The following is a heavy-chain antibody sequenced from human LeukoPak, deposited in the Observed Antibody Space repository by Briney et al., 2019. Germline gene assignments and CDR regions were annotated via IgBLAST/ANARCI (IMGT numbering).Heavy chain of an antibody. CDR2: THSSGIS. D-gene: IGHD6-13*01. J-gene: IGHJ4*02. Sequence: PSQTLSLTCSVSGGSISSGTYFWSWIRQRPGKGLEWIGYTHSSGISYSNPSLKSRVTISADTSKNQLSLKLSSVTAADTAVYYCARVPTGGLAAAGPWGGVWGQGTLVTVSS. CDR1: GGSISSGTYF. V-gene: IGHV4-31*03. CDR3: ARVPTGGLAAAGPWGGV.